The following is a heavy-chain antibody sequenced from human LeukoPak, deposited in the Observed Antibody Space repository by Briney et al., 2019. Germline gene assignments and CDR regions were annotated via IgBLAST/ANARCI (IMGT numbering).Heavy chain of an antibody. CDR2: IKADGTEK. J-gene: IGHJ4*02. CDR1: GFIFNNEW. Sequence: GGSLRLSCAASGFIFNNEWMDWVRQAPGKGQEWVANIKADGTEKYYVDSVKGRFTISRDNAKNSLYLQLNSLRAEDTAVYYCTRRLDYWGQGTLVTVSS. V-gene: IGHV3-7*03. CDR3: TRRLDY.